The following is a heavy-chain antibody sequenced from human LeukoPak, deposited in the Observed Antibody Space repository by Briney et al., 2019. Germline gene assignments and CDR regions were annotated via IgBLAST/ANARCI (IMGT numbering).Heavy chain of an antibody. Sequence: SQTLSLTCAISGDSVSSNSAAWNWIRQSPSRGLEWLGRTYYRSKWYNDYAVSVKSRITVNPDTSKNQFSLQLNSVTPEDTAVYYCARVAYSSRGDYYYGMDVWGQGTTVTVSS. D-gene: IGHD6-13*01. CDR2: TYYRSKWYN. V-gene: IGHV6-1*01. CDR1: GDSVSSNSAA. CDR3: ARVAYSSRGDYYYGMDV. J-gene: IGHJ6*02.